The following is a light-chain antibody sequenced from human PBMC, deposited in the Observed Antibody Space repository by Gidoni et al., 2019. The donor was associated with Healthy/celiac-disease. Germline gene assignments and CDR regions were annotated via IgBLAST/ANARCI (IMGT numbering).Light chain of an antibody. V-gene: IGKV3-20*01. J-gene: IGKJ1*01. CDR2: GAS. CDR3: QQYGSSPRT. CDR1: PSVSSSY. Sequence: IVLTQSPGTLSLSPGERATLSCRASPSVSSSYLAWYQQKPGQAPRLLIYGASSRATGIPDRFSGIGSGTDFTLTISRLEPEDFAVYYCQQYGSSPRTFGQGTKVEIK.